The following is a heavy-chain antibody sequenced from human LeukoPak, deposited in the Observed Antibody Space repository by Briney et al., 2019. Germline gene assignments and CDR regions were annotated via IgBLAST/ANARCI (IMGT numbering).Heavy chain of an antibody. D-gene: IGHD2-15*01. Sequence: ASVTVSCKASGYTFTGYYMHWVRQAPGQGLEWMGWINPNSGGTNYAQKFQVRVTMTRDTSISTAYMEPSRLRSDGTAVYYCAAYCSGGSCYFEHFFHGMDVWGQGTTVTVSS. V-gene: IGHV1-2*02. CDR2: INPNSGGT. CDR1: GYTFTGYY. J-gene: IGHJ6*02. CDR3: AAYCSGGSCYFEHFFHGMDV.